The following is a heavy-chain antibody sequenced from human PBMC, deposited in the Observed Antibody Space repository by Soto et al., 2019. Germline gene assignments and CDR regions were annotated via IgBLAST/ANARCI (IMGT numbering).Heavy chain of an antibody. J-gene: IGHJ6*02. CDR2: FDPEDGET. CDR1: GYTLTELS. D-gene: IGHD3-16*02. Sequence: GASVKVSCKVSGYTLTELSMHWVRQAPGKGLEWMGGFDPEDGETIYAQKFQGRVTMTEDTSTDTAYMELSSLRSEDTAVYYCATGSMITFGGVIVPYYYYGMDAWGQGTTVTVSS. CDR3: ATGSMITFGGVIVPYYYYGMDA. V-gene: IGHV1-24*01.